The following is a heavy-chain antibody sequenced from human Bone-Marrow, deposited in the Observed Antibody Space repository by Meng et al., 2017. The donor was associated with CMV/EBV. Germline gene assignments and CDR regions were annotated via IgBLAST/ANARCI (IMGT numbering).Heavy chain of an antibody. D-gene: IGHD5-18*01. Sequence: GESLKISCAASGFTVSSNYMSWVRQAPGKGLEWVSVIYSGGSTYYADSVKGRFTISRDNSKNTLYLQMNSLRAEDTAAYYCASSFGYSYASDYWGQGTLVTVSS. CDR1: GFTVSSNY. CDR2: IYSGGST. V-gene: IGHV3-66*02. CDR3: ASSFGYSYASDY. J-gene: IGHJ4*02.